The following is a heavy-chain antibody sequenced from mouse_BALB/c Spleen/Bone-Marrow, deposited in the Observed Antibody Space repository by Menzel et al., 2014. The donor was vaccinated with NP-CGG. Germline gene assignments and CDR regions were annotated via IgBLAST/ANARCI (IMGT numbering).Heavy chain of an antibody. D-gene: IGHD2-4*01. J-gene: IGHJ4*01. V-gene: IGHV2-9*02. CDR3: ARESTMITSMDY. CDR1: GFSLTSYG. Sequence: VQLVESGPGLVAPSQSLSITCTVSGFSLTSYGVHWVRQPPGKGLEWLGVIWAGGSTDYNSALMSRLSTSKDNSKSQVFLKMNSLQTDDTAMYYCARESTMITSMDYWGQGTSVTVSS. CDR2: IWAGGST.